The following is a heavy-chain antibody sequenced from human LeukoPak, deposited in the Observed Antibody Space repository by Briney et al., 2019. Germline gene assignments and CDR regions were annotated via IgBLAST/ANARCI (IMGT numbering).Heavy chain of an antibody. J-gene: IGHJ4*02. Sequence: PGGSLRLSCAASGFTFSTYAMHWVRQAPGKGLEYVSAISSNGGSTFYANSVKGRFTISRDNSKNTLSLQMGSLRAEDMAVYYCARGEYDFWSGYYPLYYWGREPWSPSP. V-gene: IGHV3-64*01. D-gene: IGHD3-3*01. CDR1: GFTFSTYA. CDR2: ISSNGGST. CDR3: ARGEYDFWSGYYPLYY.